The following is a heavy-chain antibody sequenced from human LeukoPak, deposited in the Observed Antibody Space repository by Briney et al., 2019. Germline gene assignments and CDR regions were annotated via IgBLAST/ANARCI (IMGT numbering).Heavy chain of an antibody. D-gene: IGHD1-26*01. V-gene: IGHV4-59*12. CDR1: GGSISSYY. CDR2: IYYSGST. J-gene: IGHJ5*02. Sequence: SETLSLTCTVSGGSISSYYWSWIRQPPGKGLEWIGYIYYSGSTNYNPSLKSRVTISVDTSKNQFSLKLSSVTAADTAVYYCARGLNEYLGEDNWFDPWGQGTLVTVSS. CDR3: ARGLNEYLGEDNWFDP.